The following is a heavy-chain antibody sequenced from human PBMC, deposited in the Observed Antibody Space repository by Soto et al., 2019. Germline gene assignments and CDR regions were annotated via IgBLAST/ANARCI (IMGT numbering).Heavy chain of an antibody. J-gene: IGHJ4*02. D-gene: IGHD3-22*01. V-gene: IGHV3-23*01. Sequence: EVKLLESGGGLVPPGASARLSCITSGFIFDNYAMSWVRQSPGRGLEWVAAISGSGHGTVYTQSVQGRFIISRDKPKKTLFLQMNNLRDEDTAVYYCAKGRYFDTSGGCANYWGLGTLVSVSA. CDR1: GFIFDNYA. CDR2: ISGSGHGT. CDR3: AKGRYFDTSGGCANY.